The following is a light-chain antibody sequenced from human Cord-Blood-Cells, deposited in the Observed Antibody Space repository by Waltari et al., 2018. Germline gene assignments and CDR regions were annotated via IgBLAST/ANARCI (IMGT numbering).Light chain of an antibody. V-gene: IGLV2-23*01. CDR1: SRDVGSYNL. J-gene: IGLJ2*01. CDR3: CSYAGSSTSVV. CDR2: EGS. Sequence: QSALTQPASVSGSPGQSITISCTGTSRDVGSYNLVSWYQQHPGKAPKLMIYEGSKRPSGVSKRFSGSKSGNTASLTISGLQAEDGADYYCCSYAGSSTSVVFGGGTKLTVL.